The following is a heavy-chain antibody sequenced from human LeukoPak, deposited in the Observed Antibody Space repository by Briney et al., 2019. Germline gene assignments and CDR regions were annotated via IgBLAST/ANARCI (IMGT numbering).Heavy chain of an antibody. CDR2: INPNSGGT. Sequence: ASVKVSCKASGYTFTGYYMHWVRQAPGQGLEWMGWINPNSGGTNYAQKFQGRVTMTRDTSISSAYMELSRLRSDDTAVYYCARDLQIGYYYYMDVWGKGTTVTVSS. CDR1: GYTFTGYY. V-gene: IGHV1-2*02. J-gene: IGHJ6*03. CDR3: ARDLQIGYYYYMDV. D-gene: IGHD2-21*01.